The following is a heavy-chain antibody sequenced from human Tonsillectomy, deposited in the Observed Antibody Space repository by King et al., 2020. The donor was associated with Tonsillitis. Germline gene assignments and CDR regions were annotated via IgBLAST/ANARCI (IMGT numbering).Heavy chain of an antibody. D-gene: IGHD2-2*01. Sequence: VQLQESGPGLVKPSETLSLTCTVSGGSITNYYWSWIRQPAGKGLAWIGRIYFSGSANYNPSLKSRVTMSVDTSKNQFSLQLRSVTAADTAVYYCAREYLRYCSSTNCLNWFDPWGQGTLVTVSS. CDR2: IYFSGSA. CDR3: AREYLRYCSSTNCLNWFDP. CDR1: GGSITNYY. J-gene: IGHJ5*02. V-gene: IGHV4-4*07.